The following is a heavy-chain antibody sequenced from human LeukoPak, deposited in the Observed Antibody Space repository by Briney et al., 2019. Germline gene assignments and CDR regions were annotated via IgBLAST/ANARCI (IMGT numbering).Heavy chain of an antibody. CDR2: IYYSGST. Sequence: PSETLSLTCTVSGGSISSYYWSWIRQPPGKGLEWIGYIYYSGSTNYNPSLKSRVTISVDTSKNQFSLKLSSVTAADTAVYYCARHGYSISVDCWGQGTLVTVSS. V-gene: IGHV4-59*01. J-gene: IGHJ4*02. CDR3: ARHGYSISVDC. D-gene: IGHD6-13*01. CDR1: GGSISSYY.